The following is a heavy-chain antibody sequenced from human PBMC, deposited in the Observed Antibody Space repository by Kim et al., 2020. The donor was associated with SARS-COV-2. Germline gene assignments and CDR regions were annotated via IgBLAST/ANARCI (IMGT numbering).Heavy chain of an antibody. J-gene: IGHJ6*02. D-gene: IGHD3-16*01. CDR2: ISYDGSNK. Sequence: GGSLRLSCAASGFTFSSYGMHWVRQAPGKGLEWVAVISYDGSNKYYADSVKGRFTISRDNSKNTLYLQMNSLRAEDTAVYYCAKGGSSPGGMDVWGQGTTVTVSS. CDR1: GFTFSSYG. V-gene: IGHV3-30*18. CDR3: AKGGSSPGGMDV.